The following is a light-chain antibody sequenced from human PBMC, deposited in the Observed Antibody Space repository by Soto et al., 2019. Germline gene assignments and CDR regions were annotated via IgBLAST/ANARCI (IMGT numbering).Light chain of an antibody. CDR1: QSVSNK. CDR3: QQYSSYWT. J-gene: IGKJ1*01. Sequence: IVITQSPTTLSVSPGERATLSCRASQSVSNKLAWYQHKPGQAPRVLIYDTSTRAAGIPARFSGSGSGTDFTLTISSLQSEDFATYYCQQYSSYWTFGQGTKVDIK. CDR2: DTS. V-gene: IGKV3-15*01.